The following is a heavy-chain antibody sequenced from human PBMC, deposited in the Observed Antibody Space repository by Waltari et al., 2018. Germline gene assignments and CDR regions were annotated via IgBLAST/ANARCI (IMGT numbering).Heavy chain of an antibody. CDR2: ITGGGTNT. D-gene: IGHD7-27*01. CDR3: AKGLGMRDWYFDI. Sequence: EVRVLESGGGLVQPGGSLRLSCAASGFTFQTYAMAWVRQAPGKGLECVAVITGGGTNTYYADSVKGRFTVSRDNSKNTVDLQMNNLRLEDTAVYFCAKGLGMRDWYFDIWGRGTLLTVSS. CDR1: GFTFQTYA. V-gene: IGHV3-23*01. J-gene: IGHJ2*01.